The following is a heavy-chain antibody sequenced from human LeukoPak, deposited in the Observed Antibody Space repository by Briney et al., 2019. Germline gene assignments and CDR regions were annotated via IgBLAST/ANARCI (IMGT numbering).Heavy chain of an antibody. J-gene: IGHJ4*02. CDR2: IYYSGST. V-gene: IGHV4-39*07. Sequence: SETLSLTCTVSGGSISSSSYYWGWIRQPPGKGLEWIGSIYYSGSTYYNPSLKSRVTISVDTSKNQLSLKLSSMTAADTAVYYCARTPFYGGSYFDYWGQGTLVTVSS. CDR3: ARTPFYGGSYFDY. D-gene: IGHD4-23*01. CDR1: GGSISSSSYY.